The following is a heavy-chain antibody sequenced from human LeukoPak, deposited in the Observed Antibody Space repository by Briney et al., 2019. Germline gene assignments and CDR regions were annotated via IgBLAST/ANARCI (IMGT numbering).Heavy chain of an antibody. CDR2: ISGYNGNT. V-gene: IGHV1-18*01. J-gene: IGHJ6*03. CDR1: GYTFTSYG. Sequence: ASVKVSCKASGYTFTSYGISWVRQAPGQGLEWMGWISGYNGNTNYAQKFQGRVTMTTDTSTSTAYMELRSLRSDDTAMYYCARCAYSYGRSFYYYMDVWGKGTTVTVSS. CDR3: ARCAYSYGRSFYYYMDV. D-gene: IGHD5-18*01.